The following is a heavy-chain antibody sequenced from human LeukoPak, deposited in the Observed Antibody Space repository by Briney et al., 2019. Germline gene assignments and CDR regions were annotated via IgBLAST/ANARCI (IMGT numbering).Heavy chain of an antibody. V-gene: IGHV1-69*05. CDR1: GGTFSSYA. CDR2: IIPIFGTA. J-gene: IGHJ4*02. Sequence: SVKVSCKASGGTFSSYAISWVRQAPGQGLEWMGGIIPIFGTANYAQKFQGRVTITTDESTSTAYMELSSLRSEDTAVYYCARMYYYGSGSYSNSAHFDYWGQGTLATVSS. CDR3: ARMYYYGSGSYSNSAHFDY. D-gene: IGHD3-10*01.